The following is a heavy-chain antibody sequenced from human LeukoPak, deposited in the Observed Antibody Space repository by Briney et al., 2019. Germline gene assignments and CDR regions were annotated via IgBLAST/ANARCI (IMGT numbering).Heavy chain of an antibody. J-gene: IGHJ5*02. CDR1: GGSISSYY. CDR3: ARMVGATSSA. D-gene: IGHD1-26*01. Sequence: SETLSLTCTVSGGSISSYYWSWIRQPPGKGLEWIGYIYYSGSTNYNPSLKSRVTISVDTSKNQFSLKLSSVTAADTAVYYCARMVGATSSAWGQGTLVTVSS. V-gene: IGHV4-59*08. CDR2: IYYSGST.